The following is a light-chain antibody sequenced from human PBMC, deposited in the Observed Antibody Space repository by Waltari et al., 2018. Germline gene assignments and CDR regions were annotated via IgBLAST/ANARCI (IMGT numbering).Light chain of an antibody. CDR3: QQYGSSWWT. Sequence: EIVLTQSPGTLSLSPGERATLSCRASQSVSSSYLAWYQQKPGQTPRLLFFGASTRATGIPDRFSGSGSGTDFTLTISRLEPEDFAVYYCQQYGSSWWTFGQGTKEEIK. CDR2: GAS. CDR1: QSVSSSY. J-gene: IGKJ1*01. V-gene: IGKV3-20*01.